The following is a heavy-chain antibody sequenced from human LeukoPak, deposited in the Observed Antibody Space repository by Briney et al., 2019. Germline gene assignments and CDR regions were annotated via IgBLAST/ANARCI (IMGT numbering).Heavy chain of an antibody. D-gene: IGHD2-15*01. Sequence: HGESLKISCKGSGYSFTSYWIGWVRQMPGKGLEWMGIIYPGDSDTRYSPSFQGQVTISADKSISTAYLQWSSLKASDTAMYYCATPFGRKVDSGGSCLYCGGAPSRWGQGTMVTVSS. J-gene: IGHJ3*01. CDR2: IYPGDSDT. CDR1: GYSFTSYW. V-gene: IGHV5-51*01. CDR3: ATPFGRKVDSGGSCLYCGGAPSR.